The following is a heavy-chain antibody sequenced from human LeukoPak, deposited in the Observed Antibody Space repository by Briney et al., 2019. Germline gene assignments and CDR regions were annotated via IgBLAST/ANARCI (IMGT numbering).Heavy chain of an antibody. CDR2: INPNSGGT. J-gene: IGHJ4*02. D-gene: IGHD5-12*01. V-gene: IGHV1-2*02. CDR1: GYTFTGYY. CDR3: ARTYGGYGQFDS. Sequence: ASVKVSCKASGYTFTGYYMHWVRQAPGQGLEWMGWINPNSGGTNYAQKFQGRVTMTRDTSISTAYMELSRLRSDDTAVYYCARTYGGYGQFDSWGQGTLVTVSS.